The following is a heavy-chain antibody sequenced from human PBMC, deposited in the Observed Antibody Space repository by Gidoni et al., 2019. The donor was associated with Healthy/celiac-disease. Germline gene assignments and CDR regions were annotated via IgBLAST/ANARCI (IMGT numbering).Heavy chain of an antibody. V-gene: IGHV3-9*01. Sequence: VQLVESGGGLVQPGRSLRLSCAASGFTFDDYAMHWVRQAPGKGLEWVSGISWNSGSIGYADSVKGRFTISRDNAKNSLYLQMNSLRAEDTALYYCAKASGDLPDYWGQGTLVTVSS. CDR3: AKASGDLPDY. CDR1: GFTFDDYA. D-gene: IGHD4-17*01. J-gene: IGHJ4*02. CDR2: ISWNSGSI.